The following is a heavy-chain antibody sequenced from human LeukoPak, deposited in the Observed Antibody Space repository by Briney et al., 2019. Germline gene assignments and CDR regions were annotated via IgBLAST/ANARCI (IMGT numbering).Heavy chain of an antibody. V-gene: IGHV4-4*07. J-gene: IGHJ4*02. D-gene: IGHD3-10*01. CDR1: GVSISSYY. Sequence: SETLSLTCTVSGVSISSYYWTWIRQSAGKGLEWIGRIYTSGSTYYNPSLKSRVSMSVDTSKNQFSLKLSSVTAADTAVYYCARAPTYYYGSGSLYYFDYWGQGTLVTVSS. CDR3: ARAPTYYYGSGSLYYFDY. CDR2: IYTSGST.